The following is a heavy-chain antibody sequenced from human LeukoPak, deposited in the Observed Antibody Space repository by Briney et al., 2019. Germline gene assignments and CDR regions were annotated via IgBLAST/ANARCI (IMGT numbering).Heavy chain of an antibody. Sequence: SEALSLTCAVSGGSISSGGYSWSWIRQPPGKGLEWIGYIYHSGSTYYNPSLKSRVTISVDRSKNQFSLKLSSVTAADTAVYYCASSSGWYYFDYWGQGTLVTVSS. D-gene: IGHD6-19*01. CDR3: ASSSGWYYFDY. V-gene: IGHV4-30-2*01. J-gene: IGHJ4*02. CDR2: IYHSGST. CDR1: GGSISSGGYS.